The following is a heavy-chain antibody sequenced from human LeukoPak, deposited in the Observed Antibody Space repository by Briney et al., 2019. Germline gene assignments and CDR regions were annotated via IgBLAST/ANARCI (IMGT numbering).Heavy chain of an antibody. CDR3: AREVVPAAGYYYYGMDV. CDR2: ISYDGSNK. CDR1: GFTFSSYG. Sequence: GRSLRLSCAASGFTFSSYGMHWVRQAPGKGLEWVAVISYDGSNKYYADSVKGRFTISRDNSKNTLYLQMNSLRAEDTAVYYCAREVVPAAGYYYYGMDVWGQGTTVTVSS. V-gene: IGHV3-30*03. D-gene: IGHD2-2*01. J-gene: IGHJ6*02.